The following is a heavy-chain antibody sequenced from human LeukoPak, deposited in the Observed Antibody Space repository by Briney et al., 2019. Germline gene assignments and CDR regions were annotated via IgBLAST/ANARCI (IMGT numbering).Heavy chain of an antibody. CDR3: ARHAGGIAAAGTRPLDY. CDR2: IYYSGST. V-gene: IGHV4-39*01. J-gene: IGHJ4*02. CDR1: GASFSSSTYY. D-gene: IGHD6-13*01. Sequence: KSSETLSLTCTVSGASFSSSTYYWGWIRQPPGKGLEWIGSIYYSGSTYYNPSLKSRVTMSVDTSKNQFSLKLSSVTAADTALYYCARHAGGIAAAGTRPLDYWGQGTLVTVSS.